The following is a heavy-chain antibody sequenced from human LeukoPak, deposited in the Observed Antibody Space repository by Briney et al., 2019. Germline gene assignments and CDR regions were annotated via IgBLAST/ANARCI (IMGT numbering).Heavy chain of an antibody. D-gene: IGHD3-3*01. V-gene: IGHV4-39*07. CDR3: ASRTRNTIFGVVPLDY. CDR2: IYYSGST. Sequence: SSXYYWGGIRQPPGKGXEWIGSIYYSGSTYYNPSLKSRFTISVDTYKNQFSQKLSSVTAADTAVYYCASRTRNTIFGVVPLDYWGQGTLVTVSS. J-gene: IGHJ4*02. CDR1: SSXYY.